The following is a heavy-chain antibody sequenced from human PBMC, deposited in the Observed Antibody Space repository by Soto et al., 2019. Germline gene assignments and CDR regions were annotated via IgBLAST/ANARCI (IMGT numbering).Heavy chain of an antibody. CDR1: GYIFTSYG. CDR3: TRDNRFSDYGGNHYFDY. J-gene: IGHJ4*02. Sequence: QVRLVQSGAEVKKPGASVKVSCKASGYIFTSYGITWVRQAPGQGLEWMGWISGYNGKTTYAQNFQGRVTMTTDRSTSTAYMELRSLRSDDMALYYCTRDNRFSDYGGNHYFDYWGQGSLVTVSS. D-gene: IGHD4-17*01. CDR2: ISGYNGKT. V-gene: IGHV1-18*03.